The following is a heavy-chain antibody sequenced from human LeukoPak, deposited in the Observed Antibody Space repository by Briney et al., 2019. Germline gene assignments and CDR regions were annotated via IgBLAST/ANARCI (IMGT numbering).Heavy chain of an antibody. J-gene: IGHJ6*03. Sequence: ASVKVSCKASGYTFISYGISWVRQAPGQGVEGMGWISAYNGNTNYAQKLQGRVTMTTDTSTSTAYMELRSLRSDDTAVYYCARWGGDCYRPICYYYYYMDVWGKGTTVTVSS. CDR2: ISAYNGNT. V-gene: IGHV1-18*01. CDR3: ARWGGDCYRPICYYYYYMDV. CDR1: GYTFISYG. D-gene: IGHD2-21*02.